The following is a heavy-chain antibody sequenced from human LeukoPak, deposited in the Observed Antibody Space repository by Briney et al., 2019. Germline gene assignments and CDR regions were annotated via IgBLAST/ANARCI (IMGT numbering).Heavy chain of an antibody. Sequence: GGSLRLSCAASGFKFENYVMHWVRQAPGKGLEWVSLITWDAGHTYYADSVKGRFTISRDNSKNSLYLQMNSLRAEDTALYYCAKDRGIQVAGLDHWGQGTLVTVSS. J-gene: IGHJ4*02. CDR1: GFKFENYV. D-gene: IGHD6-19*01. V-gene: IGHV3-43D*03. CDR3: AKDRGIQVAGLDH. CDR2: ITWDAGHT.